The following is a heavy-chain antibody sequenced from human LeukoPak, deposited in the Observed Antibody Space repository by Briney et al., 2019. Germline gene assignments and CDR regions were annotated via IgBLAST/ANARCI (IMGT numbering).Heavy chain of an antibody. D-gene: IGHD3-22*01. CDR1: GFTFSSYS. J-gene: IGHJ4*02. CDR2: ISSSSSYI. V-gene: IGHV3-21*01. Sequence: GGSLRLSCAASGFTFSSYSMNWVRQAPGKGLEWVSSISSSSSYIYYADSVKVRFTISRDNAKNSLYLQMNSLRAEDTAVYYCASLSITMIVVAYTPLDYWGQGTLVTVSS. CDR3: ASLSITMIVVAYTPLDY.